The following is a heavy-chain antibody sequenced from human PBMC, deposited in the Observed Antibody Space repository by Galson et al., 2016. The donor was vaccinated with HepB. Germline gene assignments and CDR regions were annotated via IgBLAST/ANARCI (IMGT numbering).Heavy chain of an antibody. CDR1: GGTFSTYA. J-gene: IGHJ6*03. CDR2: IIPIFGTP. CDR3: ARDREVAATTGPHGFWYFYYMDV. Sequence: SVKVSCKVSGGTFSTYAINWVRQAPGQGLEWMGGIIPIFGTPNYAQKFQGRVTITADKSTSTAYMELSSLRSEDTAVYYCARDREVAATTGPHGFWYFYYMDVWGEGTTVTVSS. D-gene: IGHD5-12*01. V-gene: IGHV1-69*06.